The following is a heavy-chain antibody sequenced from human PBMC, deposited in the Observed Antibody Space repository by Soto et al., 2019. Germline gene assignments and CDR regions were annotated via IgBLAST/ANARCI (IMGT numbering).Heavy chain of an antibody. D-gene: IGHD5-18*01. Sequence: EVQLVDSGGGLVQPGGSLRLSCAASGFSFSSYWMSWVRQAPGKGLEWVAKIKQDGSEKYYVDSVKGRFTISRDNAKNSLYLQMNSLRAEDTAVYYCARDDPGYSYRSWGQGTLVTVSS. J-gene: IGHJ5*02. CDR2: IKQDGSEK. CDR3: ARDDPGYSYRS. CDR1: GFSFSSYW. V-gene: IGHV3-7*05.